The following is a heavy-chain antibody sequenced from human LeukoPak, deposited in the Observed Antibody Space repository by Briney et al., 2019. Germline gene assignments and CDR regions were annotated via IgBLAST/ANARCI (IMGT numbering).Heavy chain of an antibody. D-gene: IGHD3-3*01. J-gene: IGHJ5*02. Sequence: GRSLRLSCAASGFTFSSYGMHWVRQAPGKGLEWVAVIWYDGSNKYYADSVKGRFTISRDNAKNSLYLQMNSLRAEDTAVYYCARVYYDFWSGYYRFDPWGQGTLVTVSS. V-gene: IGHV3-33*01. CDR1: GFTFSSYG. CDR3: ARVYYDFWSGYYRFDP. CDR2: IWYDGSNK.